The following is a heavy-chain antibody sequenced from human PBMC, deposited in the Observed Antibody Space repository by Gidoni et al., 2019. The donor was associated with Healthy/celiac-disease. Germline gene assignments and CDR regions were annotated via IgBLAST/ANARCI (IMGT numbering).Heavy chain of an antibody. CDR3: ANWDRPRGAGTSFYYYGMDV. D-gene: IGHD6-19*01. V-gene: IGHV3-23*01. J-gene: IGHJ6*02. Sequence: EVPLLESGGGLVQPGGSLRLSCAASGFTSSSSALSWVRPAPGKGLEWVSASSGSGGSTYYEDSVKGRFTISRDNSKNTRYLQMNSLRAEDTAVYYCANWDRPRGAGTSFYYYGMDVWGQGTTVTVSS. CDR2: SSGSGGST. CDR1: GFTSSSSA.